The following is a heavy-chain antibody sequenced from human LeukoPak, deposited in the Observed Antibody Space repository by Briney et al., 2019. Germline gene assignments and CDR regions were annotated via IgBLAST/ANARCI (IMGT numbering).Heavy chain of an antibody. CDR3: ARGYCSGGSCLDAFDI. J-gene: IGHJ3*02. D-gene: IGHD2-15*01. V-gene: IGHV5-51*01. CDR2: IYPGDSDT. Sequence: GESLKISCKGSGYSFTSYWIGWVRQMPGKGLEWMGIIYPGDSDTRYSPSFQGQVTISADKSISTAYLQWSSLKASGTAMYYCARGYCSGGSCLDAFDIWGQGTMVTVSS. CDR1: GYSFTSYW.